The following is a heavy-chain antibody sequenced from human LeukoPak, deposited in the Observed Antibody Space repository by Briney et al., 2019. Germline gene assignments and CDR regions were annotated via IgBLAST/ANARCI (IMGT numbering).Heavy chain of an antibody. D-gene: IGHD3-10*01. CDR3: ARDQGRRSGSDAYYYGMDV. J-gene: IGHJ6*02. V-gene: IGHV1-8*01. CDR2: MNPNSGNT. CDR1: GYTFTSYD. Sequence: ASVKVSCKASGYTFTSYDINWVRQATGQGLEWMGWMNPNSGNTGYAQKFQGRVTMTRNTSISTAYMELSRLRSDDTAVYYCARDQGRRSGSDAYYYGMDVWGQGTTVTVSS.